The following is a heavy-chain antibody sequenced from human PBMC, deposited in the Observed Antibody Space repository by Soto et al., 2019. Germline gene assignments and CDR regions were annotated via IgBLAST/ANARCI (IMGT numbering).Heavy chain of an antibody. CDR1: GGSISSSSYY. CDR2: TYYSGST. Sequence: KTSETLSLTCTVSGGSISSSSYYWGWIRQPPGKGLEWIGSTYYSGSTYYNPSPKSRVTISVDTSKNQFSLKLSSVTAADTAVYYCVGYSSSWWDFDYWGQGTLVTVSS. V-gene: IGHV4-39*07. D-gene: IGHD6-13*01. CDR3: VGYSSSWWDFDY. J-gene: IGHJ4*02.